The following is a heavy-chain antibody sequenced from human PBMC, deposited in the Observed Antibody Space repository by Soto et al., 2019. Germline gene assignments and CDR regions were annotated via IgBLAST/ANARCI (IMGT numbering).Heavy chain of an antibody. V-gene: IGHV1-8*01. J-gene: IGHJ5*02. CDR2: MNPNSGNT. CDR3: ARGHISSTKNWLDP. Sequence: ASVKVSCKASGYTFTSYHINWVRQATGQGLEWMGWMNPNSGNTGYAQTLQGRVTMTWDTSISTAYMELSSLRFEDTAMYYCARGHISSTKNWLDPWGQGTLVTVSS. CDR1: GYTFTSYH. D-gene: IGHD6-6*01.